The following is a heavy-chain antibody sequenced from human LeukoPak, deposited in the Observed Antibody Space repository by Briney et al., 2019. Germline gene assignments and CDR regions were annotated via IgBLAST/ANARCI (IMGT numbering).Heavy chain of an antibody. J-gene: IGHJ4*02. D-gene: IGHD2-15*01. Sequence: GGSLRLSCAASGFTFSSYAMSWVRQAPGKGLEWVSAISGSGASTYYADSVKGRFTISRDNSKNTLYLQMNSLRAEDTAIYYCVRGCSDTCHRFDYWGQGTLVTVSS. CDR1: GFTFSSYA. CDR2: ISGSGAST. CDR3: VRGCSDTCHRFDY. V-gene: IGHV3-23*01.